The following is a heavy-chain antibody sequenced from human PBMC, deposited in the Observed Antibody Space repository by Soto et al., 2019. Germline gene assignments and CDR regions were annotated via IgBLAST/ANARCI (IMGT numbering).Heavy chain of an antibody. CDR2: MNPNSGNT. V-gene: IGHV1-8*01. Sequence: GASVKVSGKASGYTITRYDINWVRQATGQGLEWMGWMNPNSGNTGYAQKFQGRVTMTRDTSTSTVYMELSSLRSEDTAVYYCARPGSYRLTFDYWGQGTLVTVSS. J-gene: IGHJ4*02. D-gene: IGHD3-10*01. CDR3: ARPGSYRLTFDY. CDR1: GYTITRYD.